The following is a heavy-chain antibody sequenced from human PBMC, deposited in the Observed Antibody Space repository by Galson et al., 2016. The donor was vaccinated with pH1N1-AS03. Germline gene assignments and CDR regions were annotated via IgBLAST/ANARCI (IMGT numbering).Heavy chain of an antibody. CDR2: ISGSGANT. J-gene: IGHJ4*02. CDR3: AKTSDFWSGYYPFDS. D-gene: IGHD3-3*01. CDR1: GFTFSDYY. V-gene: IGHV3-23*01. Sequence: SLRLSCAASGFTFSDYYMSWIRQAPGKGLEWLSAISGSGANTDYADSVKGRFTISRGNSRNTLYLQMNSLRAEDTAVYYCAKTSDFWSGYYPFDSWGQGTLVTVSS.